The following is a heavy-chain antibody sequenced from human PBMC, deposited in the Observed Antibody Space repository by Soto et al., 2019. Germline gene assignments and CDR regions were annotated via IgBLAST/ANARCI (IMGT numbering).Heavy chain of an antibody. CDR2: ISYDESDK. CDR1: GFTFRNYA. V-gene: IGHV3-30-3*02. D-gene: IGHD5-18*01. J-gene: IGHJ4*02. Sequence: AGGSLRLSCAASGFTFRNYAMDWVRQAPGKGLEWVAVISYDESDKYYADSVKGRFTISRDNSKNTLYLQMNSLRAEDTALYYCAKNYPRPSYGASGLKGYWGQGTLVTVSS. CDR3: AKNYPRPSYGASGLKGY.